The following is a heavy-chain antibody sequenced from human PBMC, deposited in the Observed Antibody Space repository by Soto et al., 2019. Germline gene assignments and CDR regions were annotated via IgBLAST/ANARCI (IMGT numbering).Heavy chain of an antibody. CDR3: AKDLYYYDFSLDDS. J-gene: IGHJ5*02. V-gene: IGHV3-30*02. D-gene: IGHD3-16*01. CDR2: IWHDGSNS. CDR1: GVIFSNFG. Sequence: PGGSLRLSCAASGVIFSNFGMHWVRQSPGKGLEWVGIIWHDGSNSYYADSVEGRFTISRDNSKNTVFLQMNSLRVEDTAVYYCAKDLYYYDFSLDDSWGQGTLVTVPQ.